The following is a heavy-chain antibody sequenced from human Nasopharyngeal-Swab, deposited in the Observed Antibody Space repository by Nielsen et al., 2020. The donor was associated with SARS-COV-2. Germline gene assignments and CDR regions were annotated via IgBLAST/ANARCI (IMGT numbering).Heavy chain of an antibody. CDR3: ARDSGYCSGGSCYSDYFDY. V-gene: IGHV3-33*08. D-gene: IGHD2-15*01. Sequence: GSLRLFCCASGFPFRSFCIPLVRPAPGQGLEWVAVIWYDGSNKYYADSVKGRFTISRDNSKNTLYLQMNSLRAEDTAVYYCARDSGYCSGGSCYSDYFDYWGQGTLVTVSS. CDR1: GFPFRSFC. CDR2: IWYDGSNK. J-gene: IGHJ4*02.